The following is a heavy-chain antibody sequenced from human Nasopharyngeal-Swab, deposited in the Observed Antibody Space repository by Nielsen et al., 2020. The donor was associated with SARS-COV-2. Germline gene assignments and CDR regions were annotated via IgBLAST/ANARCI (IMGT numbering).Heavy chain of an antibody. V-gene: IGHV4-59*01. CDR3: ARRYFDSLYGMDV. D-gene: IGHD3-9*01. Sequence: SETLSLTCTVSGGSISSYYWSWIRQPPGKGLEWIGFLYYSGSTKYNPSLKSRVTISVARSKNQFSLRLSSVTAADTAVYYCARRYFDSLYGMDVWGQGTTVTVSS. CDR2: LYYSGST. J-gene: IGHJ6*02. CDR1: GGSISSYY.